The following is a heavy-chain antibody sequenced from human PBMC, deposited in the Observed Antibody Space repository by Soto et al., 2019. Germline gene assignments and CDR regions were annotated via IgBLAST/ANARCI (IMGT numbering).Heavy chain of an antibody. CDR2: IYYSGST. CDR3: VRYSGWYTIGGAFDI. D-gene: IGHD6-19*01. Sequence: SETLSLTCTVSGGSISSYYWSWIRQPPGKGLEWIGYIYYSGSTNYNHHLKSRVTIHVERCKNEFSLKLSSVTAADAAVYYCVRYSGWYTIGGAFDISGQGTMVTGSS. J-gene: IGHJ3*02. CDR1: GGSISSYY. V-gene: IGHV4-59*08.